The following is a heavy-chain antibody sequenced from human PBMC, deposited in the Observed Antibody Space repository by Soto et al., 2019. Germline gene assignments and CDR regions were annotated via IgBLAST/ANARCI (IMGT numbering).Heavy chain of an antibody. D-gene: IGHD2-21*01. V-gene: IGHV3-23*01. J-gene: IGHJ6*04. CDR2: ISGSGGST. CDR3: ANVLVRLVSEGMDV. CDR1: GFTFSSYA. Sequence: GGSLRLSCAASGFTFSSYAMSWVRQAPGKGLEWVSAISGSGGSTYYADSVKGRFTISRDNSKNTLYLQMNRLRAEDTAVYYCANVLVRLVSEGMDVWGKGTAVIVSS.